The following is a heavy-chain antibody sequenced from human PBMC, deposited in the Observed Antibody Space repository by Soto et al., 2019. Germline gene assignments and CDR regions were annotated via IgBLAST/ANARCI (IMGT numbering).Heavy chain of an antibody. D-gene: IGHD3-22*01. V-gene: IGHV3-23*01. CDR2: ITATGDRT. CDR3: ATMNGYFEY. J-gene: IGHJ4*02. CDR1: GFRFSSYS. Sequence: GGSLILSCADSGFRFSSYSMSWVRQTPGKGLEWVAAITATGDRTYYADSVTGRFTISRDNSKKTHYLQMTSLRAEDTAMYYCATMNGYFEYWGQGTPVTVSS.